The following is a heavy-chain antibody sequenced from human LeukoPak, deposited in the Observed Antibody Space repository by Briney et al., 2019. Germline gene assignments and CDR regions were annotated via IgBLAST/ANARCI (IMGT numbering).Heavy chain of an antibody. CDR1: GYTFTSYY. CDR3: ARDRCSYGCLDY. D-gene: IGHD5-18*01. Sequence: ASVKVSCKASGYTFTSYYMHWVRQAPGQGLEWMGMINPSGGSTSYAQKFQGRVTMTRDTSTSTVYMELSSLRSEDTAVYYCARDRCSYGCLDYWGQGTLVTVSS. CDR2: INPSGGST. V-gene: IGHV1-46*01. J-gene: IGHJ4*02.